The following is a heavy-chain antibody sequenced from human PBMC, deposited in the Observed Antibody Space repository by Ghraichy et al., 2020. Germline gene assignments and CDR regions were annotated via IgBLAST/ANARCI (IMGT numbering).Heavy chain of an antibody. CDR1: GGTFSSYA. D-gene: IGHD3-22*01. J-gene: IGHJ1*01. CDR3: ARSYYDSSGYHKEYFQH. V-gene: IGHV1-69*13. CDR2: IIPIFGTA. Sequence: SVKVSCKASGGTFSSYAISWVRQAPGQGLEWMGGIIPIFGTANYAQKFQGRVTITADESTSTAYMELSSLRSEDTAVYYCARSYYDSSGYHKEYFQHWGQGTLVTVSS.